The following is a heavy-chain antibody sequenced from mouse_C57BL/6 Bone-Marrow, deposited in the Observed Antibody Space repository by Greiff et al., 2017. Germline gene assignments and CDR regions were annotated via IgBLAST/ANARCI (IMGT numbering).Heavy chain of an antibody. J-gene: IGHJ4*01. V-gene: IGHV5-6*02. Sequence: DVKLQESGGDLVKPGGSLKLSCAASGFTFSSYGMSWVRQTPDKRLEWVATISSGGSYTYYPDSVKGRFTISRDNAKNTLYLQMSSLKSEDTAMYYCARQTVVHYYAMDYWGQGTSVTVSS. CDR2: ISSGGSYT. CDR3: ARQTVVHYYAMDY. D-gene: IGHD1-1*01. CDR1: GFTFSSYG.